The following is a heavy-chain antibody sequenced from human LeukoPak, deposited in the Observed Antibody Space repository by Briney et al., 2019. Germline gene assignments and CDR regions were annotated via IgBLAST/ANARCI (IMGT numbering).Heavy chain of an antibody. Sequence: SETLSLTCAVYGGSFSGYYWSWIRQPPGKWLEWIGEISHSGSTNYNPSLKSRVTISVDTSKNQFSLKLSSVTVADTAVYYCAREHYSIVRCNYYYMDVSGKGTTVTVS. CDR3: AREHYSIVRCNYYYMDV. D-gene: IGHD4-11*01. J-gene: IGHJ6*03. CDR1: GGSFSGYY. CDR2: ISHSGST. V-gene: IGHV4-34*01.